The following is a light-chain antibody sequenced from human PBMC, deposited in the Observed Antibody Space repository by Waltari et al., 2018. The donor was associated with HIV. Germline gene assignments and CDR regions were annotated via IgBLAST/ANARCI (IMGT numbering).Light chain of an antibody. Sequence: QSALTQPRSVSGSPGQSVAISCTGTSSDVGGYYWVSWYHQHPGKAPKLIIYDVTKRPSVVPDRFSGSKSGNTASLTISGLQAEDEADYYCCSYAGIYTPFVFGTGTKVTVL. CDR2: DVT. J-gene: IGLJ1*01. CDR1: SSDVGGYYW. CDR3: CSYAGIYTPFV. V-gene: IGLV2-11*01.